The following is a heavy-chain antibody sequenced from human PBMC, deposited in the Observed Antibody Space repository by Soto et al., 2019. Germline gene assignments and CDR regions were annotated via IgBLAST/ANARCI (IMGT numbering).Heavy chain of an antibody. CDR2: TYYSGST. CDR3: ARAGYCSGGSCSGMDV. D-gene: IGHD2-15*01. J-gene: IGHJ6*02. CDR1: GGSISSGDYY. Sequence: PSETLSLTCTVSGGSISSGDYYWSWIRQPPGKGLEWIGYTYYSGSTYYNPSLKSRVTISVDTSKNQFSLKLSSVTAADTAVYYCARAGYCSGGSCSGMDVWGQGTTVTVSS. V-gene: IGHV4-30-4*01.